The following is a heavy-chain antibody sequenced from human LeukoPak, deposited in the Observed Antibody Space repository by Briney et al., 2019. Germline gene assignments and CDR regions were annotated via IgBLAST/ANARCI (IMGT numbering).Heavy chain of an antibody. CDR2: INTDGSST. CDR3: AREFRVLPDI. CDR1: GFTFSSFG. D-gene: IGHD2-8*02. J-gene: IGHJ3*02. Sequence: GGSLRLSRAASGFTFSSFGMNWVRQAPGKGLVWVSRINTDGSSTNYADSVKGRFTISRDNAKNTLYLQMNSLRDEDTAVYYCAREFRVLPDIWGQGTMVTVSS. V-gene: IGHV3-74*01.